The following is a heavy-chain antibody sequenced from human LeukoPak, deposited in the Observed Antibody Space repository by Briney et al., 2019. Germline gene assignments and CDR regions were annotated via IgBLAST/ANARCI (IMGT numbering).Heavy chain of an antibody. Sequence: GESLKISCKGSGSSFTSYWIGGVRQMPGKGLEWVGIIYPDDSETRYSPSFQDQVTISAHKSISTAYLQWSSLKASDTAMYYCARHYPGGDYFIDYWGQGTLVTVSS. CDR1: GSSFTSYW. D-gene: IGHD4-17*01. V-gene: IGHV5-51*01. CDR2: IYPDDSET. CDR3: ARHYPGGDYFIDY. J-gene: IGHJ4*02.